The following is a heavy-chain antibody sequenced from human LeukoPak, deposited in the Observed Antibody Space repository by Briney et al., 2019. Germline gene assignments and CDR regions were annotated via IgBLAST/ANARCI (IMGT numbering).Heavy chain of an antibody. J-gene: IGHJ4*02. D-gene: IGHD3-10*01. CDR1: GGSISSYY. Sequence: PSETLSLTCTVSGGSISSYYWSWIRQPPGKGLEWIGYIYYSGSTNYNPSLKSRVTISVDTSKNQFSLKLSSVTAADTAVYYCARVSYYGTQPPDWGQGTLVTVSS. CDR2: IYYSGST. CDR3: ARVSYYGTQPPD. V-gene: IGHV4-59*01.